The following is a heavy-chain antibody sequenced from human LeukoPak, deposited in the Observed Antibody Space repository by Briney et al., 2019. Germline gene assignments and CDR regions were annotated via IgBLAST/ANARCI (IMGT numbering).Heavy chain of an antibody. Sequence: GGSLRLSCAASGFTFSDNAMTWVRQIPGKGLEWVSSISGSGRHTYYADSVKGRFAISRENSKNTVYLQMNSLRADDTALYYCAKDSFYDISTGFYPDYWGQGTLVTVSS. V-gene: IGHV3-23*01. CDR1: GFTFSDNA. CDR3: AKDSFYDISTGFYPDY. D-gene: IGHD3-9*01. J-gene: IGHJ4*02. CDR2: ISGSGRHT.